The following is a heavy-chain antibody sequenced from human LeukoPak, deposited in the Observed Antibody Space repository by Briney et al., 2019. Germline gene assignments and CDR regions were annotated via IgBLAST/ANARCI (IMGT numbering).Heavy chain of an antibody. CDR1: GFTFSSYS. V-gene: IGHV3-48*01. Sequence: PGGSLRLSCAASGFTFSSYSMNWVRQAPGKGLEWVSYISSSSSTIYYADSVKGRFTISRDNAKNSLYLQMNSLRAEDTAVDYCATVYYDFWSGYLHDAFDIWGQGTMVTVSS. D-gene: IGHD3-3*01. CDR2: ISSSSSTI. CDR3: ATVYYDFWSGYLHDAFDI. J-gene: IGHJ3*02.